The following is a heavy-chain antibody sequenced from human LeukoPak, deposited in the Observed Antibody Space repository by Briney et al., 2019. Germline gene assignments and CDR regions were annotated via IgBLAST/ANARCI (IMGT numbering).Heavy chain of an antibody. CDR1: GFTFSNYE. D-gene: IGHD3-16*02. J-gene: IGHJ6*02. CDR2: ISSGSSTI. V-gene: IGHV3-48*03. Sequence: GGSLRLSCAASGFTFSNYEMNWVRQAPGKGLEWVSYISSGSSTIYYADSVKGRFTISRDNSKNTLYLQMNSLRAEDTALYYCAKALDGYNGMDVWGQGTTVIVSS. CDR3: AKALDGYNGMDV.